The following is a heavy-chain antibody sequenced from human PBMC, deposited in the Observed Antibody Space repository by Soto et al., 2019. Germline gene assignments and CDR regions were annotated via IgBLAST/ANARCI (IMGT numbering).Heavy chain of an antibody. J-gene: IGHJ4*02. CDR1: GVSISSGAYY. D-gene: IGHD3-22*01. V-gene: IGHV4-31*03. CDR2: IYYSGTT. Sequence: SETLSLTCTVSGVSISSGAYYWGGIRQPPGKGLEWIGYIYYSGTTYYNPSLRSRLTISLDKSTNHFSLSLRSVTAADTAVYYCARATYDSSGYFDYWGQGGLVTV. CDR3: ARATYDSSGYFDY.